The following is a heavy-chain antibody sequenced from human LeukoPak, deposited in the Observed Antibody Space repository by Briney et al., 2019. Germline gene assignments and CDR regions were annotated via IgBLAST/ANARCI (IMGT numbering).Heavy chain of an antibody. D-gene: IGHD3-10*01. J-gene: IGHJ4*02. CDR2: ISAYNGKT. Sequence: GASVKVSCKAAGYPFISSGISWVRQAPGQGLEWMRWISAYNGKTEFAQRFQDRVTMTTDTSTTTAYMELRSMRSDDTAMYYCARDHEDVYGSGSYKLWGQGTLVTVSS. V-gene: IGHV1-18*01. CDR1: GYPFISSG. CDR3: ARDHEDVYGSGSYKL.